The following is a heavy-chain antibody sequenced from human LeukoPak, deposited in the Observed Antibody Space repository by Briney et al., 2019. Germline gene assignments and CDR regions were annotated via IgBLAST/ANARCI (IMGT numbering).Heavy chain of an antibody. CDR1: GGSISSYY. D-gene: IGHD1-26*01. J-gene: IGHJ5*02. CDR3: ARDVKWELVHWFDP. Sequence: SETLSLTCTVSGGSISSYYWSWIRQPAGKGLEWIGRIYTSGSTNYNPSLKSRVTMSVDTSKNQFSLKLSSVTAADTAVYYCARDVKWELVHWFDPWGQGTLVTVSS. CDR2: IYTSGST. V-gene: IGHV4-4*07.